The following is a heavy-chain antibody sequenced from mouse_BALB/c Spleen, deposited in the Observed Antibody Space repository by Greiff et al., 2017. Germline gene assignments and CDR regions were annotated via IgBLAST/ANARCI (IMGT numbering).Heavy chain of an antibody. V-gene: IGHV1-19*01. D-gene: IGHD3-1*01. J-gene: IGHJ3*01. Sequence: VQLQQSGAELVRPGASVKLSCKALGYTFTDYYMDWVKQSHGESFEWIGRVNPYNGGTSYNQKFKGKATLTVDKSSSTAYMELNSLTSEDSAVYYCARGGGYFPFAYWGQGTLVTVSA. CDR2: VNPYNGGT. CDR1: GYTFTDYY. CDR3: ARGGGYFPFAY.